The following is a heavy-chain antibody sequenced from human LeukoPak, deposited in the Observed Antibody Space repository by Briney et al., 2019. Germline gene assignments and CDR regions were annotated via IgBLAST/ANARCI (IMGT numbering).Heavy chain of an antibody. D-gene: IGHD3-16*02. CDR3: TRPAPPGGIVYGFHI. CDR1: GFIFTTYA. V-gene: IGHV3-30*03. J-gene: IGHJ3*02. Sequence: GRSLRLPCAASGFIFTTYAMHWVRQAPGKGLEWVAIISYDGNYRNYADSVKGRFTISRDNSKNTLYLQMNSLGAEDTAVYYCTRPAPPGGIVYGFHIWGQGTMVTVSS. CDR2: ISYDGNYR.